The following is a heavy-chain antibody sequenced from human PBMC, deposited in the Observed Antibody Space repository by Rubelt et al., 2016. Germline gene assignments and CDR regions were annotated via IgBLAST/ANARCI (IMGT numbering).Heavy chain of an antibody. D-gene: IGHD6-6*01. CDR3: ARVGALAARKIYYFEY. J-gene: IGHJ4*02. CDR1: GYTFTSYG. CDR2: ISAYNGNT. V-gene: IGHV1-18*01. Sequence: QVQLVQSGAEVKKPGASVKVSCKASGYTFTSYGISWVRQAPGQGLAWMGWISAYNGNTNYAQKRQGRGTMTTDTSTRTAYMELRSLRSDDTAVYYGARVGALAARKIYYFEYWGQGTLVTVSS.